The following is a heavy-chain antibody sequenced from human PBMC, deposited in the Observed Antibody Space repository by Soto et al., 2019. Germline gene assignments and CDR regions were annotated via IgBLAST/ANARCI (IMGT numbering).Heavy chain of an antibody. CDR3: ARGKGSSGYYYYFDY. CDR2: IDPSDSYT. Sequence: GESLKISCKGSGYSFTSYWISWVRQMPGKGLEWMGRIDPSDSYTNYSPSFQGHVTISADKSISTAYLQWSSLKASDTAMYYCARGKGSSGYYYYFDYWGQGTLVTV. J-gene: IGHJ4*02. CDR1: GYSFTSYW. D-gene: IGHD3-22*01. V-gene: IGHV5-10-1*01.